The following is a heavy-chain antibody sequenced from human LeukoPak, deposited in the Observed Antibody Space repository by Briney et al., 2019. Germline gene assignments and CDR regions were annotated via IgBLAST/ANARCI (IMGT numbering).Heavy chain of an antibody. J-gene: IGHJ5*02. CDR1: GGSISSYY. CDR3: ARGIRYYYDSSGLNWFDP. Sequence: SETLSLTCTLSGGSISSYYWSWIRQPAGKGLKWIGRIYTSGSTNYNPSLKSRVTISVDTSKNQFSLKLSSVTAADTAVYYCARGIRYYYDSSGLNWFDPWGQGTLVTVSS. CDR2: IYTSGST. D-gene: IGHD3-22*01. V-gene: IGHV4-4*07.